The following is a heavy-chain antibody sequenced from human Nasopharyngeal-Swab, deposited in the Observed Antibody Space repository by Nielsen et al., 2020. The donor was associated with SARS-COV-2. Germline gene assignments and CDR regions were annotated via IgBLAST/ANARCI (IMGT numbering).Heavy chain of an antibody. CDR2: IIPIFGTA. V-gene: IGHV1-69*13. Sequence: SVKVSCKASGGTFSSYAISWVRQAPGQGLEWMGGIIPIFGTANYAQKFQGRVTITADESTSTTYMELSSLRSEDTAVYYCARVNGVDTAMVLLDYWGQGTLVTVSS. J-gene: IGHJ4*02. CDR1: GGTFSSYA. CDR3: ARVNGVDTAMVLLDY. D-gene: IGHD5-18*01.